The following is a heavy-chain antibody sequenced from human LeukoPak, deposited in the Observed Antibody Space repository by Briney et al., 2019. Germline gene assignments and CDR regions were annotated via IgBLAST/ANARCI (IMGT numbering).Heavy chain of an antibody. J-gene: IGHJ4*02. CDR1: GFTFSSYN. CDR2: LSSSSNTI. Sequence: GGSLRLSCAASGFTFSSYNMNWVRQAPGKGLEWVSYLSSSSNTIYYADSVKGRFTISRDNAKNSLYLQMNSLRAEDTAVYYCATESGTYSGTCFDYWGQGTLVTVSS. V-gene: IGHV3-48*01. D-gene: IGHD1-26*01. CDR3: ATESGTYSGTCFDY.